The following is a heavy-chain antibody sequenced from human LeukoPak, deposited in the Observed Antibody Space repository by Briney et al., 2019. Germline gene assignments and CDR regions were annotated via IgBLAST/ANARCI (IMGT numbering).Heavy chain of an antibody. J-gene: IGHJ4*02. Sequence: GESLKISCKGSGNSFTSYWIGWVRQMPGKGLEWMGIIYPGDSDTRYSPSFQGQVTISADKSISTAYLQWSSLKASDTAMYYCARYGSFGVVTNAFDYWGQGTLVTVSS. V-gene: IGHV5-51*01. D-gene: IGHD3-3*01. CDR2: IYPGDSDT. CDR1: GNSFTSYW. CDR3: ARYGSFGVVTNAFDY.